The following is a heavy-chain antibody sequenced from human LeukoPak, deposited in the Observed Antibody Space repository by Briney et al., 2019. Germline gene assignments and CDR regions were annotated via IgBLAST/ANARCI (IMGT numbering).Heavy chain of an antibody. CDR2: FNWNGGRT. Sequence: GGSLRLSFSAHGFTFDDYAMSWVRQAPGKGLEWVPGFNWNGGRTGYENSVNGRFTNYRDNARNYLYLQMNSLTAEDTALYYCARAYRSGSYNLVYWRQATLVSDCS. CDR1: GFTFDDYA. D-gene: IGHD1-26*01. CDR3: ARAYRSGSYNLVY. J-gene: IGHJ4*02. V-gene: IGHV3-20*03.